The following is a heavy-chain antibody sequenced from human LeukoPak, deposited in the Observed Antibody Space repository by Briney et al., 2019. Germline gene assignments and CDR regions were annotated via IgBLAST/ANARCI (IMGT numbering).Heavy chain of an antibody. J-gene: IGHJ4*02. CDR3: AKDPHSDYDILTGYFY. CDR1: GFSFSGYG. Sequence: GGSLRLSCAASGFSFSGYGMHWVRQAPGKGLEWVAFIRYDGSNEYYADSVKGRFTISRDKSKNTLYLQMNSLRPEDTAVYYCAKDPHSDYDILTGYFYWGQGTLVTVSS. CDR2: IRYDGSNE. D-gene: IGHD3-9*01. V-gene: IGHV3-30*02.